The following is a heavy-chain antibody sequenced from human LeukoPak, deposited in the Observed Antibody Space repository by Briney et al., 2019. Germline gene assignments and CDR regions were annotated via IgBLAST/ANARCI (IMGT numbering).Heavy chain of an antibody. D-gene: IGHD4-11*01. J-gene: IGHJ6*03. CDR3: ARGPRYSDYSTMYYYSYYYIDV. CDR1: GGSFSGYY. CDR2: INHSGST. Sequence: SETLSLTCAVYGGSFSGYYWSWIRQSPGKGLEWIGEINHSGSTKYNLSLKSRVTISVDTSKNQFSLNLTSVTAADTAIYYCARGPRYSDYSTMYYYSYYYIDVWDKGAAVTVSS. V-gene: IGHV4-34*01.